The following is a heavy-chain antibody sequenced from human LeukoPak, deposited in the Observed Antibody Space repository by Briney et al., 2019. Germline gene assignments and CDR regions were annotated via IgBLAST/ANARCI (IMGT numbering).Heavy chain of an antibody. CDR3: ARLGKYGGTYYFDY. V-gene: IGHV3-30*03. CDR2: ISYDGSDK. D-gene: IGHD1-26*01. Sequence: GGSLRLSCAASGFTFTTYGIHWVRQAPGKGLEWVPIISYDGSDKYYADSAKGRFTISRDNSKNTLYLQMNSLRAEDTAVYFCARLGKYGGTYYFDYWGQGTLVTVSS. J-gene: IGHJ4*02. CDR1: GFTFTTYG.